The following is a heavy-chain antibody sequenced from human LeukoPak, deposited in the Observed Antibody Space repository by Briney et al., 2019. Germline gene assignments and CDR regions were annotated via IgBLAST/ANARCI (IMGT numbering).Heavy chain of an antibody. D-gene: IGHD6-6*01. CDR3: AREYSSSFDY. J-gene: IGHJ4*02. Sequence: SETLSLTCTVSGGSISSNYWSWIRQPPGKGLEWIGYIYYSGSTNYNPSLKSRVTISVDTSKNQFSLKLSSVTAADTAVYYCAREYSSSFDYWGQGTLVTVSS. V-gene: IGHV4-59*01. CDR1: GGSISSNY. CDR2: IYYSGST.